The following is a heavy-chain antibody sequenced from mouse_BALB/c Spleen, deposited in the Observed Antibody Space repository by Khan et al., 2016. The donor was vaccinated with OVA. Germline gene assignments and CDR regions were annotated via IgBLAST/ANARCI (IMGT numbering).Heavy chain of an antibody. CDR3: SSSRRITLSGIDY. Sequence: QVQLQQPGAELVRPGASVKLSCKASGYTFTNYWMNWVKQRPEKGLEWIGRIEPYDGETHYNQKFKDKAILTVDKSSRTASMQLSSLTSEDSAVYYCSSSRRITLSGIDYWGPGTSVTVSS. CDR2: IEPYDGET. V-gene: IGHV1-52*01. CDR1: GYTFTNYW. D-gene: IGHD1-1*01. J-gene: IGHJ4*01.